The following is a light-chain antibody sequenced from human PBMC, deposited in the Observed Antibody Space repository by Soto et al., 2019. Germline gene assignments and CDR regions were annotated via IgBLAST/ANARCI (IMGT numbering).Light chain of an antibody. Sequence: EIVMTQSPLSLPVTPGEPASISCRSSQSLLHSNGYNHLNWYLQKPGQSPQLLIYLGSYRSSGVHDRFSGRGSGKDFTLKISRVEAEDVGVYYCMQVLQTRTFGQGTKVDIK. CDR2: LGS. CDR1: QSLLHSNGYNH. V-gene: IGKV2-28*01. J-gene: IGKJ1*01. CDR3: MQVLQTRT.